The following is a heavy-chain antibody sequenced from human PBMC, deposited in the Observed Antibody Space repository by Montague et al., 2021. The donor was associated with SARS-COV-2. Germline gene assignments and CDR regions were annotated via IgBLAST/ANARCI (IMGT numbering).Heavy chain of an antibody. CDR3: ARAPYTSCWYWRLDY. J-gene: IGHJ4*02. CDR2: ISYSGST. D-gene: IGHD6-13*01. CDR1: GGSISTSDYY. V-gene: IGHV4-31*03. Sequence: TLSLTCTVSGGSISTSDYYWSWIRQHPGKGLEWIGYISYSGSTYYNPSLKSRLTISVDTSENQFSLRLTSVTAADTAVYYCARAPYTSCWYWRLDYWGQGTLVTVSS.